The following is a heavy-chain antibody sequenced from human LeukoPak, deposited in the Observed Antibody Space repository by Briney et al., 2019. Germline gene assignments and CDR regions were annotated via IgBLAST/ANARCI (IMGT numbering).Heavy chain of an antibody. Sequence: GESLKISCKGSGYSFTSYWIGWVRQMPGKGLEWMGIIYSGDSDTRYSPSFQGQVTISADKSISTAYLQWSSLRASDTAMYYCARRAAVTGIDYWGQGTLVTVSS. D-gene: IGHD6-19*01. J-gene: IGHJ4*02. V-gene: IGHV5-51*01. CDR1: GYSFTSYW. CDR2: IYSGDSDT. CDR3: ARRAAVTGIDY.